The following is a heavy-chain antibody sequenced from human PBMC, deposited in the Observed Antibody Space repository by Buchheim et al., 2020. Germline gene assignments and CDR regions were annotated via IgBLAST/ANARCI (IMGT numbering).Heavy chain of an antibody. CDR3: ARVIYGSGHFYFDY. CDR2: INHSGST. D-gene: IGHD3-10*01. Sequence: QVQLQQWGAGLLKPSETLSLTCAVYGGSFSGYYWSWIRQPPGKGLEWIGEINHSGSTNYNPSLKSRLTISVDTSKNQLSLKLSSVTAADTAVYYCARVIYGSGHFYFDYWGQGTL. CDR1: GGSFSGYY. J-gene: IGHJ4*02. V-gene: IGHV4-34*01.